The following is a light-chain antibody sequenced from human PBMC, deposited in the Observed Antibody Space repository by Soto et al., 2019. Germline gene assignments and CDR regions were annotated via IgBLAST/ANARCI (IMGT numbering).Light chain of an antibody. CDR1: PGDIGGYDY. CDR2: EVR. CDR3: CSYTRTSNHYF. V-gene: IGLV2-14*01. Sequence: QSVLTQPAPVSGSPGQSITISCTGTPGDIGGYDYVSWYQQRPGKAPKLMIYEVRYRPSGVSNRFSGSKSGNTASLTISGLQAEDEAVYYCCSYTRTSNHYFFXSGTKLTVL. J-gene: IGLJ1*01.